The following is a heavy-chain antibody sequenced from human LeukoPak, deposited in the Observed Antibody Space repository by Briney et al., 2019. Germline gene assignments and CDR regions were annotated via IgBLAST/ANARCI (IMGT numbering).Heavy chain of an antibody. CDR2: ISGRGGST. D-gene: IGHD2-2*01. CDR3: AKVGGIVVVPAVSYFDY. Sequence: PGGSLRLSCAASGFTFSSYAMSWVRQAPGKGLEWVSAISGRGGSTYYADSVKGRFTISRDNSQNTLYLQMNSLRAEDTAVYYCAKVGGIVVVPAVSYFDYWGQGTLVTVSS. CDR1: GFTFSSYA. J-gene: IGHJ4*02. V-gene: IGHV3-23*01.